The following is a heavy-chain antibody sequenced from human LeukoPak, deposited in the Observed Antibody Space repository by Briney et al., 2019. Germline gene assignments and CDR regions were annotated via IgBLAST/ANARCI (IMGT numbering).Heavy chain of an antibody. CDR3: AKELTRVY. V-gene: IGHV3-23*01. J-gene: IGHJ4*02. CDR2: IIDNGFTT. D-gene: IGHD2-21*02. CDR1: GFTFSDFA. Sequence: GGSLRLSCAASGFTFSDFAMSWVRQAPGKGPEWVSTIIDNGFTTFYADSVRGRFSISRDNSKSILYLQVSSLRVEDTAVYYCAKELTRVYWGQGTLVTVSS.